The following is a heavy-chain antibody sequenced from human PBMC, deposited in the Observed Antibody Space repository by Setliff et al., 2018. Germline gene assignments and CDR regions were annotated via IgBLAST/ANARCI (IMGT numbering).Heavy chain of an antibody. V-gene: IGHV1-18*01. J-gene: IGHJ4*02. Sequence: GASVKVSCKASGYTFTSYGISWVRQAPGQGLEWMGWISAYNGNTNYAQKLQGRVTMTTDTSTSTAYMELRSLRSDDTAVYYCARVYPFPLGYDILTGYYDYWGQGTLVTVSS. CDR3: ARVYPFPLGYDILTGYYDY. D-gene: IGHD3-9*01. CDR1: GYTFTSYG. CDR2: ISAYNGNT.